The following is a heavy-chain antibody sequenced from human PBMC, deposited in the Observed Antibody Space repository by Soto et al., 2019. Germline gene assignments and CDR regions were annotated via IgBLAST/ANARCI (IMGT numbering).Heavy chain of an antibody. CDR3: TTSILTGYFRWSIFDY. Sequence: GGSLRLSCAASGFTFSNAWMNWVRQAPGKGLEWAARIKSKTDGGTTDYAAPVKGRFTISRDDSKNTLFLQVNSLKTEDTAVYYCTTSILTGYFRWSIFDYWGQGNLVTVSS. CDR1: GFTFSNAW. CDR2: IKSKTDGGTT. V-gene: IGHV3-15*07. D-gene: IGHD3-9*01. J-gene: IGHJ4*02.